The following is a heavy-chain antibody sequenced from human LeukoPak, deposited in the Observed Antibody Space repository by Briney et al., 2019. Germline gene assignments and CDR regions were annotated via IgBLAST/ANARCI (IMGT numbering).Heavy chain of an antibody. D-gene: IGHD5-18*01. V-gene: IGHV3-33*01. Sequence: GGFLRLSCAASGFTFSSYGMHWVRQAPGKGLEWVALFWDDGRSKYLADSVKGRFSISRDNSKNMLYLEMNSLRVEDTAVYYCARDSGYSYGYLEFWGQGTPVTVSS. CDR3: ARDSGYSYGYLEF. CDR2: FWDDGRSK. CDR1: GFTFSSYG. J-gene: IGHJ4*02.